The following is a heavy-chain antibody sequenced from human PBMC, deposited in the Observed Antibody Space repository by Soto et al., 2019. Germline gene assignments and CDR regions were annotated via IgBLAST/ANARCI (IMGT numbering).Heavy chain of an antibody. CDR1: GFTFSSYG. Sequence: PGGSLRLSCAASGFTFSSYGVHWVRQAPGKGLEWVAVISYDGSNKYYADSVKGRFTISRDNSKNTLYLQMNSLRAEDTAVYYCAKERAAAGMSGFDPWGQGTLVTVS. CDR3: AKERAAAGMSGFDP. V-gene: IGHV3-30*18. D-gene: IGHD6-13*01. J-gene: IGHJ5*02. CDR2: ISYDGSNK.